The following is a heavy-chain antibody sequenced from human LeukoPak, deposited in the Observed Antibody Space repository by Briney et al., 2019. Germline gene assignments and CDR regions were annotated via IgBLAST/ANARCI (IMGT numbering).Heavy chain of an antibody. J-gene: IGHJ4*02. Sequence: ASVKVSCKASGYTFTGYYMHWVRQAPGQGLEWMGWISAYNGNTNYAQKLQGRVTMTTDTSTSTAYMELRSLRSDDTAVYYCAREQYSSSSGDFDYWGQGTLVTVSS. V-gene: IGHV1-18*04. CDR3: AREQYSSSSGDFDY. CDR1: GYTFTGYY. CDR2: ISAYNGNT. D-gene: IGHD6-6*01.